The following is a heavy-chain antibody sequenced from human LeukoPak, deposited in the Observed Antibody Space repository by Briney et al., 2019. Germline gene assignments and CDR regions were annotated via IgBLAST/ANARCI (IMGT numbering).Heavy chain of an antibody. CDR2: IYYSGST. J-gene: IGHJ4*02. CDR3: ARDLRTDLLAAAGTFDY. CDR1: GGSISSYY. V-gene: IGHV4-59*12. D-gene: IGHD6-13*01. Sequence: SETLSLTCTVSGGSISSYYWSWIRQPPGKGLEWVGYIYYSGSTYYNPSLKSRVTISVDTSKNQFSLKLSSVTAADTAVYYCARDLRTDLLAAAGTFDYWGQGTLVTVSS.